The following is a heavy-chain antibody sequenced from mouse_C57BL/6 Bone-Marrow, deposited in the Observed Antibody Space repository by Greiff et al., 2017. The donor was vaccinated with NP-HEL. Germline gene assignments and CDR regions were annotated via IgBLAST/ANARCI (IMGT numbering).Heavy chain of an antibody. CDR3: ASQIYYYGSSPYFDY. Sequence: QVQLQQPGAELVKPGASVKMSCKASGYTFTSYWITWVKQRPGQGLEWIGDIYPGSGSTNYNEKFKSKATLTVDTSSSTAYMQLSSLTSEDSAVYYCASQIYYYGSSPYFDYWGQGTTLTVSS. CDR2: IYPGSGST. J-gene: IGHJ2*01. CDR1: GYTFTSYW. D-gene: IGHD1-1*01. V-gene: IGHV1-55*01.